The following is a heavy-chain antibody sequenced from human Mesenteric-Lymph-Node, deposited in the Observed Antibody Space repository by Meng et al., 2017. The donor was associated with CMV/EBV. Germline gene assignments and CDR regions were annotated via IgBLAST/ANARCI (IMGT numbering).Heavy chain of an antibody. CDR2: IYTGAST. CDR1: GFIFRSHG. Sequence: GESLKISCATSGFIFRSHGMHWVRQVPGKGLEWVSVIYTGASTYYADSVKGRFTISRDNSKNTLYLQMNSLRVEDTAAYYCARFPYSSSWYFDYWGQGTLVTVSS. J-gene: IGHJ4*02. V-gene: IGHV3-NL1*01. CDR3: ARFPYSSSWYFDY. D-gene: IGHD6-13*01.